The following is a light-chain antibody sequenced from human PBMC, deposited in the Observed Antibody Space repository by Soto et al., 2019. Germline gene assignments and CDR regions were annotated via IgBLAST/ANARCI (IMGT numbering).Light chain of an antibody. J-gene: IGLJ2*01. V-gene: IGLV2-8*01. Sequence: QSALTQPPSASGSPGQSVTISCTGTSSDVGGYNYVSWYQQHSGKAPNLMIYEVSKRPSGVPDRFSGSKSGNTASLTVCGLQAEDEADYYCSSCEGSNNCVVFGGGTKVTVL. CDR2: EVS. CDR3: SSCEGSNNCVV. CDR1: SSDVGGYNY.